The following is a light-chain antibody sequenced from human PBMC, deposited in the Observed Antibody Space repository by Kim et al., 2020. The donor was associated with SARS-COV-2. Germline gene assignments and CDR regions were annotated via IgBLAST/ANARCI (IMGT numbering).Light chain of an antibody. CDR2: DVS. J-gene: IGLJ2*01. V-gene: IGLV2-11*01. CDR3: CSYAGSYGVV. CDR1: SSDVSGYNY. Sequence: GQTVTIACTGTSSDVSGYNYVSWYQQHAGEAPRLMIYDVSRRPAGVADRFSGSKSGNAASRTISGLQAEDEADYYCCSYAGSYGVVFGGGTQLTVL.